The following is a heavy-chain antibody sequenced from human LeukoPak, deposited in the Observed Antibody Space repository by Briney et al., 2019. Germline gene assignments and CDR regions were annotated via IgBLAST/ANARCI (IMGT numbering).Heavy chain of an antibody. CDR3: ASGTGTNSFAFDI. J-gene: IGHJ3*02. Sequence: ASVKVSCKASGYTFTSYYMHWVRQAPGQGLEWMGIINPSGGSTSYAQKFQGRVTMTRDMSTSTGYMELSSLRSEDTAVYYCASGTGTNSFAFDIWGQGTMVTVSS. CDR2: INPSGGST. D-gene: IGHD1-1*01. V-gene: IGHV1-46*01. CDR1: GYTFTSYY.